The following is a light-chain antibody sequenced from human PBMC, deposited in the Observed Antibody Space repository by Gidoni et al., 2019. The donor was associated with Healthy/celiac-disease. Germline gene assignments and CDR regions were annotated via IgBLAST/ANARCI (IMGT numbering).Light chain of an antibody. CDR2: DAS. J-gene: IGKJ4*01. CDR3: QQRRNWPPT. V-gene: IGKV3-11*01. Sequence: EIVLTQSPATLSLSPGERATLSCRASQSVSSSLAWYQQKPGQAPRLLIYDASNRATGIPARFSGSGSGPDFTLTISSLEPEDFAVYYCQQRRNWPPTFGGGTKVEIK. CDR1: QSVSSS.